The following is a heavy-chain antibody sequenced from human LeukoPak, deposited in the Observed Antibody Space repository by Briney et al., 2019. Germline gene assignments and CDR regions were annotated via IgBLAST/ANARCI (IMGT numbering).Heavy chain of an antibody. Sequence: GGSLRLSCAASEFSVGSNYMTWVRQAPGKGLEWVSLIYSGGSTYYADSVKGRFTISRDNSKNTLYLQMNSLRAEDTAVYYCARDHYFYYMDAWGKGTTVTVSS. CDR1: EFSVGSNY. CDR2: IYSGGST. J-gene: IGHJ6*03. CDR3: ARDHYFYYMDA. V-gene: IGHV3-66*01.